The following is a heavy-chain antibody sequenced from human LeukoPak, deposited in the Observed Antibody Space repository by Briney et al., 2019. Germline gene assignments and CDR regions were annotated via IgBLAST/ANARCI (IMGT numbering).Heavy chain of an antibody. CDR3: ARGLPDRALRLGELLLPDY. CDR2: ISYDGSNK. Sequence: GSLRLSCAASGFTFSSYAMHWVRQAPGKGLEWVAVISYDGSNKYYADSVKGRFTISRDNFKQTLYLQMNSLRDEDTAVYSCARGLPDRALRLGELLLPDYWGQGTLVTVSS. D-gene: IGHD3-16*01. J-gene: IGHJ4*02. V-gene: IGHV3-30-3*01. CDR1: GFTFSSYA.